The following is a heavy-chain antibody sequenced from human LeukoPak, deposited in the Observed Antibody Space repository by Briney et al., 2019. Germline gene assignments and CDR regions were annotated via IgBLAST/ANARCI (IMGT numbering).Heavy chain of an antibody. Sequence: PSETLSLTCTVSGGSISSYYWSWIRQPPGKGLEWIGYMCYSGSTNYNPSLKSRVTISVDTSKNQFSLKLTSVTAADTAVYYCARGVPEYYDFWSGYFYYFDYWGQGTLVTVSS. J-gene: IGHJ4*02. D-gene: IGHD3-3*01. CDR1: GGSISSYY. V-gene: IGHV4-59*01. CDR2: MCYSGST. CDR3: ARGVPEYYDFWSGYFYYFDY.